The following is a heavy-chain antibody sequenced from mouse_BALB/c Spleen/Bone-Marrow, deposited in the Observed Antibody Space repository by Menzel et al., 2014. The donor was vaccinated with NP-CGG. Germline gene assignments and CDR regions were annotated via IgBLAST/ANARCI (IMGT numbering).Heavy chain of an antibody. V-gene: IGHV14-1*02. CDR1: GFNIKDYY. Sequence: EVKLVESGAEIVRPGALVKLSCKASGFNIKDYYMQWVKRRPEQGLEWIGWIDPGNGNTIYDPKFQGKASITADTSSNTAYLQLSSLTSEDTAVYYCARGDGYAMDYWGQGTSVTVSS. CDR2: IDPGNGNT. J-gene: IGHJ4*01. CDR3: ARGDGYAMDY.